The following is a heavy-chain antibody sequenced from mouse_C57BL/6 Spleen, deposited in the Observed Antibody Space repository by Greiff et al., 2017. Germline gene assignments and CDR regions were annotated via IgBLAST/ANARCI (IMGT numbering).Heavy chain of an antibody. CDR2: INPSTGGT. Sequence: VQLQQSGPELVKPGASVKISCKASGYSFTGYYMNWVKQSPEKSLEWIGEINPSTGGTTYNKKFKAKATLTVDKSSSTAYMQLKSLTSEDSAVYYCARRGGSSYWYFDVWGTGTTVTVSS. CDR3: ARRGGSSYWYFDV. V-gene: IGHV1-42*01. CDR1: GYSFTGYY. J-gene: IGHJ1*03. D-gene: IGHD1-1*01.